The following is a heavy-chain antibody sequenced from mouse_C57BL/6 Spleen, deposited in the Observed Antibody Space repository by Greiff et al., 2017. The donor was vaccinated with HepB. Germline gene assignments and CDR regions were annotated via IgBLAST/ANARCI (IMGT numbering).Heavy chain of an antibody. Sequence: EVKLMESGGGLVKPGGSLKLSCAASGFTFSDYGMHWVRQAPEKGLEWVAYISSGSSTIYYADTVKGRFTISRDNAKNTLFLQMTSLRSEDTAMYYCAREGIYYYGTNWYFDVWGTGTTVTVSS. J-gene: IGHJ1*03. CDR2: ISSGSSTI. D-gene: IGHD1-1*01. V-gene: IGHV5-17*01. CDR1: GFTFSDYG. CDR3: AREGIYYYGTNWYFDV.